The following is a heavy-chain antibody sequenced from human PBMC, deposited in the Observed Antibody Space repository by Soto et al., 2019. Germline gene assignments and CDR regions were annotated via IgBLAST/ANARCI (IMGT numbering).Heavy chain of an antibody. V-gene: IGHV1-69*01. J-gene: IGHJ6*02. CDR1: GGTFSSYA. D-gene: IGHD4-17*01. CDR3: ARGGSYGDYVGYYYYGRDV. Sequence: QVQLVQSGAEVKKPGSSVKVSCKASGGTFSSYAISWVRQAPGQGLEWMGGIIPIFGTANYAQKFQGRVTITADESTSTAYMELSSLRSEDTAVYYCARGGSYGDYVGYYYYGRDVWGQGTTVTVS. CDR2: IIPIFGTA.